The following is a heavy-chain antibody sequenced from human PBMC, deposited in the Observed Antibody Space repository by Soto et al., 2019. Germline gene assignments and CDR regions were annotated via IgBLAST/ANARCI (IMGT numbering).Heavy chain of an antibody. D-gene: IGHD3-3*01. Sequence: QVQLQESGPGLVKPSQTLSLTCTVSGGSISSGDYYWSWIRQHPGKGLEWIGYIYYSGSNYYNPSLKRRVTISVDTSKNKFSLKLSSVTAADTAVYYCARWWSGSRQGFDPWGQGTLVTVSS. V-gene: IGHV4-31*03. CDR2: IYYSGSN. CDR3: ARWWSGSRQGFDP. CDR1: GGSISSGDYY. J-gene: IGHJ5*02.